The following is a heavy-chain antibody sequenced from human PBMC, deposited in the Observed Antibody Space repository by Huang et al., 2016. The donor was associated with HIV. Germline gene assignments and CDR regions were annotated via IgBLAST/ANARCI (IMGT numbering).Heavy chain of an antibody. CDR2: IRAVNGDK. J-gene: IGHJ3*01. D-gene: IGHD3-22*01. Sequence: QAQLMQSGPEVKKPGASVKVSCKTSGYSFTDYGITWVRQAPGQGPEWGGWIRAVNGDKEIAQRLQGRVTLTTDTSTSMAYMELRSLRFDDTAVYFCARDPKYHRIGYYRQRRGIDVWGQGTMVSVSS. CDR3: ARDPKYHRIGYYRQRRGIDV. CDR1: GYSFTDYG. V-gene: IGHV1-18*01.